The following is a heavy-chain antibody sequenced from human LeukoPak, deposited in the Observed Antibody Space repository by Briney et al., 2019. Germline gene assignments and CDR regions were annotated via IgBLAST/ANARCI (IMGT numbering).Heavy chain of an antibody. CDR3: ARAVVFRGMDV. J-gene: IGHJ6*02. Sequence: GGSLRLSCAASGFIFTDYWMYWVRQAPGKGLEWVSAISSSGTHIYYADSVKGRFTVSRDNAKNSLYLQMNSLRVEDTAVYHCARAVVFRGMDVWGQGTTVTVSS. V-gene: IGHV3-21*01. CDR2: ISSSGTHI. D-gene: IGHD2-15*01. CDR1: GFIFTDYW.